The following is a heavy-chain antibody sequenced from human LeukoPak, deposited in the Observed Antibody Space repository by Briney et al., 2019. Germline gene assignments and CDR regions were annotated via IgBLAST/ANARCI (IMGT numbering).Heavy chain of an antibody. J-gene: IGHJ6*03. CDR1: GYTFTSYY. V-gene: IGHV1-69*06. D-gene: IGHD5-12*01. CDR2: IIPIFGTA. CDR3: ARGWMPEDLYYYYYMDV. Sequence: GASVKVSCKASGYTFTSYYMHWVRQAPGQGLEWMGGIIPIFGTANYAQKFQGRVTITADKSTSTAYMELSSLRSEDTAVYYCARGWMPEDLYYYYYMDVWGKGTTVTVSS.